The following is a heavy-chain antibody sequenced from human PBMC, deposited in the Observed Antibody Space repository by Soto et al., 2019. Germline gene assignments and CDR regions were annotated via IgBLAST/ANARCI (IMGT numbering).Heavy chain of an antibody. Sequence: LRLSCAASGFTFSSYAMHWVRQAPGKGLEWVAVISYDGSNKYYADSVKGRFTISRDNSKNTLYLQMNSLRAEDTAVYYCARGSGSWYYYYYGMDVWGQGTTVTVSS. CDR2: ISYDGSNK. CDR1: GFTFSSYA. V-gene: IGHV3-30-3*01. J-gene: IGHJ6*02. CDR3: ARGSGSWYYYYYGMDV. D-gene: IGHD1-26*01.